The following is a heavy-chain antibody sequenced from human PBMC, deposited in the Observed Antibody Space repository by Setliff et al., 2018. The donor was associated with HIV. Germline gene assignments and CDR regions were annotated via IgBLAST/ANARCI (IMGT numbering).Heavy chain of an antibody. J-gene: IGHJ5*01. CDR2: IYYDGRA. CDR3: ARGGAVSADFDS. D-gene: IGHD3-16*01. Sequence: SETLSLTCTVSGGSIRTGAYYWGWIRQPPGKGLEWIGSIYYDGRAFYKPSLKSRLTISVDTSKNQFSLSLNSVTAADMAVYFCARGGAVSADFDSWGQGTLVTVSS. V-gene: IGHV4-39*07. CDR1: GGSIRTGAYY.